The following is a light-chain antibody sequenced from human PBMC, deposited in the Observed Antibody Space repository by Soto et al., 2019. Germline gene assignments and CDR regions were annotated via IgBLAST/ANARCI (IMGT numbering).Light chain of an antibody. Sequence: QSVLTQPRSVSGSHGQSVTISCTGTSSDVGGYNYVSWYQQHPGKAPKLMIYDVSKRPSGVPDRFSGSKSGNTASLTISGLQAEDEADYYCCSYAGSYTPVVFGGGTKLTVL. CDR1: SSDVGGYNY. J-gene: IGLJ2*01. CDR3: CSYAGSYTPVV. V-gene: IGLV2-11*01. CDR2: DVS.